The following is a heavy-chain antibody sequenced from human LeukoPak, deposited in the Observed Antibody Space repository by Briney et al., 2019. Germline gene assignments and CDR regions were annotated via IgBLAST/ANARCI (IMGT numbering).Heavy chain of an antibody. CDR1: GYTLTSYA. Sequence: ASVKVSCKASGYTLTSYAMHWVRQAPGQRLEWMGWINAGNGNTKYSQKFQGRVTITRDTSASTAYTELSSLRSEDTAVYYCARAMGYSGYDLDYWGQGTLVTVSS. D-gene: IGHD5-12*01. V-gene: IGHV1-3*01. CDR3: ARAMGYSGYDLDY. J-gene: IGHJ4*02. CDR2: INAGNGNT.